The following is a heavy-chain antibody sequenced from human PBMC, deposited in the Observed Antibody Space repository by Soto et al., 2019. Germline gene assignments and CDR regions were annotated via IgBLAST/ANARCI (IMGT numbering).Heavy chain of an antibody. D-gene: IGHD3-22*01. Sequence: PSETLSLTFTVSGGSIISYYWSWIRQSAGKALEWIGRVYSSGSTFYNPSLKSRLTMSVDTPKNKFSLKLSSVTAADTAVYSCAIDKGDSRIDYWGLGTLVTVSS. CDR3: AIDKGDSRIDY. CDR2: VYSSGST. J-gene: IGHJ4*02. V-gene: IGHV4-4*07. CDR1: GGSIISYY.